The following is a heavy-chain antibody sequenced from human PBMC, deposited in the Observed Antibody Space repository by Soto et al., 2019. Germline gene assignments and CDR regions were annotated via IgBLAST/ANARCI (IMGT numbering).Heavy chain of an antibody. V-gene: IGHV4-4*07. J-gene: IGHJ4*02. CDR3: ARDIGSYAYAEGY. D-gene: IGHD2-2*01. Sequence: PSETLSLTCSVSGGSINSYWWSWIRPPAGKGLEWIGRVYPSGTTDYNPSLNSRATMSVETSKNQFSLKLTSVTAADTAVYYCARDIGSYAYAEGYWGQGIQVTVSS. CDR2: VYPSGTT. CDR1: GGSINSYW.